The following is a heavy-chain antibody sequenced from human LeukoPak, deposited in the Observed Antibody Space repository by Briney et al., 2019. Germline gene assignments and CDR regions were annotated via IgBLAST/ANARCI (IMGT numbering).Heavy chain of an antibody. V-gene: IGHV3-43*02. J-gene: IGHJ4*02. CDR3: AKDITEGYGDQYVQYYFDY. Sequence: PGGSLRLSCAASGFTFDDYAMHWVRQAPGKGLEWVSLTSGDGGSTYYADSVKGRFTISRDNSKNSLYLQMNSLRTEDTALYYCAKDITEGYGDQYVQYYFDYWGQGTLVTVSS. CDR1: GFTFDDYA. D-gene: IGHD4-17*01. CDR2: TSGDGGST.